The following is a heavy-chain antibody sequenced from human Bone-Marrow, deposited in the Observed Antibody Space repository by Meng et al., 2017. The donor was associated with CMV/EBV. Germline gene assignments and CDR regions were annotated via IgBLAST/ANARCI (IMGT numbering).Heavy chain of an antibody. J-gene: IGHJ4*02. V-gene: IGHV3-21*01. CDR3: ARIGSYVDY. Sequence: GESLKISCAASGFTFSSYSMNWVRQAPGKGLEWVSSISGGSSYIYYADSVKGRFTISRDNAKNSLYLQMNSLRAEDTAVYYCARIGSYVDYWGQGILVTVSS. CDR2: ISGGSSYI. CDR1: GFTFSSYS. D-gene: IGHD1-26*01.